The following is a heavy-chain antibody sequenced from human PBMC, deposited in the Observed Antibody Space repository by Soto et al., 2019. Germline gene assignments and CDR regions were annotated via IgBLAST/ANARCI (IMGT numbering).Heavy chain of an antibody. CDR3: ARDHYYDSSGYQDAFDL. V-gene: IGHV3-48*02. J-gene: IGHJ3*01. D-gene: IGHD3-22*01. CDR1: GFTFSSYS. Sequence: GWSLRLSCAASGFTFSSYSMNLVRQAPGKGLEWVSYISSSSSTIYYADSVKGRFTISRDNAKNSLYLQMNSLRDEDTAVYYCARDHYYDSSGYQDAFDLWGEGTMVTVSS. CDR2: ISSSSSTI.